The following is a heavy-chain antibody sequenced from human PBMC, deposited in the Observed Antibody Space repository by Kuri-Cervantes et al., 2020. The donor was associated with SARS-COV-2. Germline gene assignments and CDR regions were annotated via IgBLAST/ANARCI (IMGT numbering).Heavy chain of an antibody. CDR2: IYYSGST. Sequence: SETLSLTCAFYGEAFSGYYWTWIRQSPGKGLEWIGSIYYSGSTYYNPSLKSRVTISVDASKNQFSLKLSSVTAADTAVYYCARRGYSYGSGDGDYWGQGTLVTVSS. J-gene: IGHJ4*02. CDR3: ARRGYSYGSGDGDY. D-gene: IGHD5-18*01. V-gene: IGHV4-34*01. CDR1: GEAFSGYY.